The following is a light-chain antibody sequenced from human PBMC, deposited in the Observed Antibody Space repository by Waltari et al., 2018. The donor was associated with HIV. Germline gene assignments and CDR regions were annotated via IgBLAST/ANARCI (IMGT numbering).Light chain of an antibody. V-gene: IGLV2-14*01. CDR1: SSDVAGYTS. Sequence: QSALTQPASVSGSPGQSITISCTGTSSDVAGYTSVSWYQHLPGKAPKLMIYEVTNRPSGVSDRFSGSKSGNTASLTISGLQAEDEADYYCSSYTTDSTLVFGAGTKLTVL. J-gene: IGLJ3*02. CDR3: SSYTTDSTLV. CDR2: EVT.